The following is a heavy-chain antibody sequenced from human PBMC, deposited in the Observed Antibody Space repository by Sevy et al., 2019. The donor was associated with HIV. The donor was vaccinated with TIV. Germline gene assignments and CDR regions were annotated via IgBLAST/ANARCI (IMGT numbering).Heavy chain of an antibody. CDR1: GFTFSSYA. D-gene: IGHD3-3*01. Sequence: GGSLRLSCAASGFTFSSYAMSWVRQAPGKGLEWVSAISGSGGSTYYADSVKGRFTISRDNSKNTLYLQMNSLRAEDKDVYYCARSGLRGLRFLSYWGQGTLVTVSS. CDR3: ARSGLRGLRFLSY. J-gene: IGHJ4*02. V-gene: IGHV3-23*01. CDR2: ISGSGGST.